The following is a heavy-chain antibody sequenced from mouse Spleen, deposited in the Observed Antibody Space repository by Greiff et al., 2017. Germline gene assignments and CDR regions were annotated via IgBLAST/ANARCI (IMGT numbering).Heavy chain of an antibody. V-gene: IGHV5-9-1*01. CDR3: ARILEGYAMDY. J-gene: IGHJ4*01. CDR1: GFTFSSYA. D-gene: IGHD2-14*01. CDR2: ISSGGSYT. Sequence: DVMLVESGGGLVKPGGSLKLSCAASGFTFSSYAMSWVRQTPEKRLEWVATISSGGSYTYYPDSVKGRFTISRDNAKNTLYLQMSSLRSEDTAMYYCARILEGYAMDYWGQGTSVTVSS.